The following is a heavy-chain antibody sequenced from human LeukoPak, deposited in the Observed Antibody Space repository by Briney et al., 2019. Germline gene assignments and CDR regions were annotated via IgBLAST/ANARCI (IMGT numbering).Heavy chain of an antibody. CDR2: IKQDGSVQ. Sequence: GGSLRLSCAASGFTFSSFWMSWVRHAPGKGLEWVANIKQDGSVQYYVDSVKGRFTISRDNAKNSLYLQMNSLRAEDTAVYYCARKGLGDCWGQGTLVTVSS. J-gene: IGHJ4*02. CDR3: ARKGLGDC. CDR1: GFTFSSFW. D-gene: IGHD3-22*01. V-gene: IGHV3-7*01.